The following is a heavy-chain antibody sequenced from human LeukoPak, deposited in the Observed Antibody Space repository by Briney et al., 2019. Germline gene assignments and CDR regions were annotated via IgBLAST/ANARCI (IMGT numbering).Heavy chain of an antibody. CDR2: ISRSGSTI. CDR3: ARAPAGSPLFDY. V-gene: IGHV3-11*01. D-gene: IGHD6-13*01. Sequence: GGSLRLSCAASGFTFTDYSMSWIRQAPGKGLEWVSYISRSGSTIYYADSVKGRFTISRDNAKNSQHLQMNSLRAEDTAVYYCARAPAGSPLFDYWGQGTLVTVSS. CDR1: GFTFTDYS. J-gene: IGHJ4*02.